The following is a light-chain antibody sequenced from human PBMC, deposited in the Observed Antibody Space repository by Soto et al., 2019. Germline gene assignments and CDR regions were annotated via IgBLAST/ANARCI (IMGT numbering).Light chain of an antibody. Sequence: EIHMTQSPSARSASVGDIATITCRASQSISSWLAWYQQKPGKAPKLLIYDASTLQSGVPSRYSGSGSGTEFTLTISNLQPDDFATYYCQQYDTYRATFGLGTKVDIK. CDR1: QSISSW. CDR2: DAS. J-gene: IGKJ1*01. V-gene: IGKV1-5*01. CDR3: QQYDTYRAT.